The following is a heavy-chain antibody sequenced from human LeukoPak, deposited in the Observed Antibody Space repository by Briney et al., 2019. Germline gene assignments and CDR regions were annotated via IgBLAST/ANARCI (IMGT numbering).Heavy chain of an antibody. J-gene: IGHJ4*02. CDR3: VKDSPPRYSGSPPAY. V-gene: IGHV3-74*01. Sequence: GGSLRLSCAASGLTFSSHWMHWVRQAPGKGLVWVSRITNDGSSTTYADSVKGRFTISRDNAKNSLYLQMNSLRADDTAVYYCVKDSPPRYSGSPPAYWGQGTLVTVSS. D-gene: IGHD1-26*01. CDR2: ITNDGSST. CDR1: GLTFSSHW.